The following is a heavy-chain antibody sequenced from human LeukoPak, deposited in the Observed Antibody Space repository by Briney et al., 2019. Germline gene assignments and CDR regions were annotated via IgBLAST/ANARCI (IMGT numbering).Heavy chain of an antibody. Sequence: PSETLSLTCTVSVGSISSYYWSWIRQPPGKGLEWIGYIYYSGSTNYNPSLKSRVTISVDKSKNQFSLKLSSVTAADTAVYYCARDNRAYCSSTSCYAFDYWGQGTLVTVSS. J-gene: IGHJ4*02. CDR2: IYYSGST. CDR3: ARDNRAYCSSTSCYAFDY. CDR1: VGSISSYY. V-gene: IGHV4-59*12. D-gene: IGHD2-2*01.